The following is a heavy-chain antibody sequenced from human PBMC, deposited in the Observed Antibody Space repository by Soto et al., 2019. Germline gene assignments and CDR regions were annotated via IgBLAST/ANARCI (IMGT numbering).Heavy chain of an antibody. J-gene: IGHJ4*02. D-gene: IGHD1-26*01. Sequence: QVQLVQSGAEVENPGASVKVSCKASGYTFSNFGINWVRQAPGQGLEWMGWITPYNGNANYAQKYQDRLTVTTDTSTNTAYLELRSLRSDDTPVYFCARARMYSGVYHDYWGQGTLVTVSS. CDR3: ARARMYSGVYHDY. CDR1: GYTFSNFG. CDR2: ITPYNGNA. V-gene: IGHV1-18*04.